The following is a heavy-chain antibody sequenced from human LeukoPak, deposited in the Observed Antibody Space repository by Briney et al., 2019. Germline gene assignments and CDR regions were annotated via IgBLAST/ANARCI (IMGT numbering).Heavy chain of an antibody. CDR3: AKELGSGNTFDY. J-gene: IGHJ4*02. Sequence: GGSLRLSCAASGLTFDDYAMHWVRQAPGKGLEWVSGISWNSGSIGYADSVKGRFTISRDNAKNSLYLQMNSLRAEDTALYYCAKELGSGNTFDYWGQGTLVTVSS. V-gene: IGHV3-9*01. D-gene: IGHD3-10*01. CDR1: GLTFDDYA. CDR2: ISWNSGSI.